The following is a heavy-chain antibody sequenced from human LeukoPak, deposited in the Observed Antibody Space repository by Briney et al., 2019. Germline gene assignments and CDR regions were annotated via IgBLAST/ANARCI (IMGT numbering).Heavy chain of an antibody. CDR3: ARVAVAGTGY. J-gene: IGHJ4*02. CDR1: GFTVSSNY. Sequence: GGSLRLSCAASGFTVSSNYMNWVRQAPGKGLEWVSVIYSGGNTYYADSVKGRFAISRDNSKNTLYLQMNSLRAEDTAVYYCARVAVAGTGYWGQGTLVTVSS. CDR2: IYSGGNT. V-gene: IGHV3-66*01. D-gene: IGHD6-19*01.